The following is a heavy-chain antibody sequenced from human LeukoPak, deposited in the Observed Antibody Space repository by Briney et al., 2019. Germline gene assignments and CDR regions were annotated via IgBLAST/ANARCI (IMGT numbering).Heavy chain of an antibody. CDR3: TRDRRGYDDSSSYYSRFGY. V-gene: IGHV3-49*04. CDR1: GSTLGDYD. D-gene: IGHD3-22*01. J-gene: IGHJ4*02. CDR2: IRSKAYGGTT. Sequence: GGSLRLSCTASGSTLGDYDTSWVRQAPGKGLEWVGFIRSKAYGGTTEYAASVKGRFTISRDDSKSIAYLQMNSLKTEDTAVYYCTRDRRGYDDSSSYYSRFGYWGQGTLVTVSS.